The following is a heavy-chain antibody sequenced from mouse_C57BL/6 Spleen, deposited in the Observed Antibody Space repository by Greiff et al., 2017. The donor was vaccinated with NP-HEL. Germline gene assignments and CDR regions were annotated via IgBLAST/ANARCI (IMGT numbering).Heavy chain of an antibody. CDR2: IYPGDGDT. CDR1: GYAFSSSW. CDR3: ARFYYYGSSYGYFDV. J-gene: IGHJ1*03. Sequence: VQLVESGPELVKPGASVKISCKASGYAFSSSWMNWVKQRPGKGLEWIGRIYPGDGDTNYNGKFKGKATLTADKSSSTAYMQLSSLTSEDSAVYFCARFYYYGSSYGYFDVWGTGTTVTVSS. V-gene: IGHV1-82*01. D-gene: IGHD1-1*01.